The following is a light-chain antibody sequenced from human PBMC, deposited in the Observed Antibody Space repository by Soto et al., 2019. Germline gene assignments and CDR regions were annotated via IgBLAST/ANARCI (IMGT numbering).Light chain of an antibody. CDR3: VSYTGTIYV. V-gene: IGLV2-14*01. Sequence: QSALTQPASMSGSPGQSITIYCTGTSGDVGGYKFVSWYQQHPGKAPKLMIYEVSNRPSGVSSRFSGSKSGNTASLTISGLQAEDEDDYFCVSYTGTIYVYGNGPKVTLL. CDR2: EVS. CDR1: SGDVGGYKF. J-gene: IGLJ1*01.